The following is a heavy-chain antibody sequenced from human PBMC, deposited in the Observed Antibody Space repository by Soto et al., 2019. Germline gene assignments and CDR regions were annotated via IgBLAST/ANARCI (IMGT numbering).Heavy chain of an antibody. J-gene: IGHJ6*02. D-gene: IGHD3-9*01. CDR1: GGTFSSYA. CDR2: IIPIFGTA. CDR3: ARGFFEQLSGDYYYYGMDV. Sequence: ASVKVPCKASGGTFSSYAISWVRQAPGQGLEWMGGIIPIFGTANYAQKFQGRVTITADESTSTAYMERSSLRSEDTAVYYCARGFFEQLSGDYYYYGMDVWGQGTTVTVSS. V-gene: IGHV1-69*13.